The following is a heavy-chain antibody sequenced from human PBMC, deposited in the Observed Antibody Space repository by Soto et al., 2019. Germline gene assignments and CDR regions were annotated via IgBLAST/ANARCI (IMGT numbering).Heavy chain of an antibody. CDR3: AHSLGYCSGGSCYEGWFDP. J-gene: IGHJ5*02. CDR2: IYWDDDK. D-gene: IGHD2-15*01. V-gene: IGHV2-5*02. CDR1: GFSLSTSGVG. Sequence: QITLKESGPTLVKPTQTLTLTCTFSGFSLSTSGVGVGWIRQPPGKALEWLALIYWDDDKRYSPSLKSRLTITKDTSKNQVVLTMTNMDPVDTATYYCAHSLGYCSGGSCYEGWFDPWGQGTLVTVSS.